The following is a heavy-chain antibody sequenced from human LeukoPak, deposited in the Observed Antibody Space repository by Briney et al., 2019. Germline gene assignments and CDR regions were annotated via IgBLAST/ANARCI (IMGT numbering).Heavy chain of an antibody. CDR2: ISGSGGST. V-gene: IGHV3-23*01. D-gene: IGHD6-6*01. CDR1: GFAFSSFA. J-gene: IGHJ4*02. CDR3: AKLGSSTVAFDH. Sequence: PGGSLRLSCAASGFAFSSFAMSWVRQAPGKGLDWVSSISGSGGSTYYAGSVKGRFTISRDSSNDTLYLQMNSLRAEDTAAYFCAKLGSSTVAFDHWGQGTLVTVSS.